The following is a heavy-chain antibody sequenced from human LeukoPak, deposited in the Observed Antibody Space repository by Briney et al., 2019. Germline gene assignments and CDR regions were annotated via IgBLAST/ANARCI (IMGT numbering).Heavy chain of an antibody. D-gene: IGHD3-9*01. V-gene: IGHV4-59*01. Sequence: SETLSLTCTVSGGSISRYYWSWIRQPPGKGLEWIGYIYYSGSTNYNPSLKSRVTISIDTSKNQFSLKLSSVTAADTAVYYCARDGPKLRYFDWFPAFDYWGQGTLVTVSS. CDR1: GGSISRYY. CDR3: ARDGPKLRYFDWFPAFDY. CDR2: IYYSGST. J-gene: IGHJ4*02.